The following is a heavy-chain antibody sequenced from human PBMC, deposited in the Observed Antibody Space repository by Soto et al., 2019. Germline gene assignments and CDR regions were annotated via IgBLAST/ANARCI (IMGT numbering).Heavy chain of an antibody. CDR3: ARRERAAGTDWWFDP. CDR1: GGSISSSSFH. V-gene: IGHV4-39*01. J-gene: IGHJ5*02. Sequence: QLQLQESGPGLVKPSETLSLTCTVSGGSISSSSFHWGWIRQPPGKGLEWIGSIYYSGSTYYSPSLKSRVTISVGTSKNQCSLKLSSVTAADTAVYYSARRERAAGTDWWFDPWGQGTLVTVSS. D-gene: IGHD6-13*01. CDR2: IYYSGST.